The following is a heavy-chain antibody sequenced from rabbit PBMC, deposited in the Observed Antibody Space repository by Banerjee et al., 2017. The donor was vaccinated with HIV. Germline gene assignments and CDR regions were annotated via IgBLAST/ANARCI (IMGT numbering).Heavy chain of an antibody. D-gene: IGHD8-1*01. CDR1: GFSFSSSYW. Sequence: QEQLVESGGGLVQPEGSLTLTCTASGFSFSSSYWICWVRQAPGKGLEWIGCIVISSGSTYYASWAKGRFTISKTSSTTVTLQMTSLTAADTATYFCARENAVGGYMDLWGPGTLVTVS. J-gene: IGHJ4*01. CDR3: ARENAVGGYMDL. V-gene: IGHV1S45*01. CDR2: IVISSGST.